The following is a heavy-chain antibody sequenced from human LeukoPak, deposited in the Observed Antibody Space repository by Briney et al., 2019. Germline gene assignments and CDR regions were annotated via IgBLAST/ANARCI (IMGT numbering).Heavy chain of an antibody. CDR2: IYHSGST. CDR1: GGSISSSNW. V-gene: IGHV4-4*02. CDR3: ARDISSGWVLQTPGTNAFDI. J-gene: IGHJ3*02. D-gene: IGHD6-19*01. Sequence: SETLSLTCAVSGGSISSSNWWSWVRQPPGKGLEWIGEIYHSGSTNYNPSLKSRVTISVDKSKNQFSLKLSSVTAADTAVYYCARDISSGWVLQTPGTNAFDIWGQGTMVTVSS.